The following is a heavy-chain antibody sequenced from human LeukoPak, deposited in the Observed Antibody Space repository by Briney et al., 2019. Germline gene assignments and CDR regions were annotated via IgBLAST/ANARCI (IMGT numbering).Heavy chain of an antibody. CDR2: INPNSGGK. CDR3: ARAFGGVIARTFDY. D-gene: IGHD3-16*02. CDR1: GYTFTGYY. V-gene: IGHV1-2*02. J-gene: IGHJ4*02. Sequence: ASVKVSCKASGYTFTGYYMHWVRQAPGQGLEWMGWINPNSGGKNYAQKFQGRVTMTRDTSISTAYMELSRLRSDDTAVYYCARAFGGVIARTFDYWGQGTLVTVSS.